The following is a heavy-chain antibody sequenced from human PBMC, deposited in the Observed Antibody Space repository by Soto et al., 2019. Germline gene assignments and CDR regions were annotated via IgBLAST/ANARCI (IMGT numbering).Heavy chain of an antibody. V-gene: IGHV5-10-1*01. Sequence: PGESLKISCKGSGYSFTSYCISWVRQMPGKGLEWMGRIDPSDSYTNYSPSFQGHVTISADKSISTAYLQWSSLKASDTAMYYCARLRLVVVPAATHGMDVWGQGTTVTVSS. D-gene: IGHD2-2*01. CDR1: GYSFTSYC. CDR2: IDPSDSYT. J-gene: IGHJ6*02. CDR3: ARLRLVVVPAATHGMDV.